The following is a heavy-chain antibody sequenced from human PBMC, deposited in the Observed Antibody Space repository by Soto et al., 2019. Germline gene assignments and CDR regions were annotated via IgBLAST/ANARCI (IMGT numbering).Heavy chain of an antibody. V-gene: IGHV3-21*01. CDR2: ISSSSSYI. Sequence: PGGSLRLSCGASGFTFSSYSMNWVRQAPGKGLEWVSSISSSSSYIYYADSVKGRFTISRDNAKNSLYLQMNSLRAEDTAVYYCARYCSGGSCYPYYFDYWGQGTLVTVSS. CDR3: ARYCSGGSCYPYYFDY. D-gene: IGHD2-15*01. J-gene: IGHJ4*02. CDR1: GFTFSSYS.